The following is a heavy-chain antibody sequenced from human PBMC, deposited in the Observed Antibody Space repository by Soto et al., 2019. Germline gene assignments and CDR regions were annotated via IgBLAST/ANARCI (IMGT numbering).Heavy chain of an antibody. V-gene: IGHV4-30-4*08. D-gene: IGHD4-17*01. Sequence: WTWIRQPPVSGLEWIAYIYYSGNTFYNPSLKSRLTISLDTPKNQFSLNLTSVTAADTAVYYCARGAADYGDAFDIWGQGTMVTVSS. CDR2: IYYSGNT. CDR3: ARGAADYGDAFDI. J-gene: IGHJ3*02.